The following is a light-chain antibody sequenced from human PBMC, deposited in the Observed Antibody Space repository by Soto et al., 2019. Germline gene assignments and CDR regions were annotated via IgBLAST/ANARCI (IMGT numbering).Light chain of an antibody. CDR3: QHYDNLLLT. Sequence: DIQMTQSPSSLSASVGDRVTITCQASQDINTYLNWYQQKPGEAPKLLIYDASKLERGVPSRFIGGGSGTDFTLTVTSLQPEDFATYFCQHYDNLLLTFGGGTKVERK. J-gene: IGKJ4*01. V-gene: IGKV1-33*01. CDR1: QDINTY. CDR2: DAS.